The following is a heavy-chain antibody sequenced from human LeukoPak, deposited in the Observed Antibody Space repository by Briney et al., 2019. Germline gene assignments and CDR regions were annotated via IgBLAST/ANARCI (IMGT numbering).Heavy chain of an antibody. CDR3: ARASGELGIFGYNY. D-gene: IGHD7-27*01. CDR1: GFTFSSYW. V-gene: IGHV3-74*01. CDR2: INSDGSST. Sequence: PGGSLRLSCAASGFTFSSYWMHWVRQAPGKGLVWVSRINSDGSSTSYADSVKGRFTISRDNAKNTLYLQMNSLRAEDTAVYYCARASGELGIFGYNYWGQGTLVTVSS. J-gene: IGHJ4*02.